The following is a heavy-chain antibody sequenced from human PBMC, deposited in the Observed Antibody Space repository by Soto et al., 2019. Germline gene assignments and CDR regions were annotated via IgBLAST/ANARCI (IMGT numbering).Heavy chain of an antibody. V-gene: IGHV6-1*01. D-gene: IGHD3-16*02. J-gene: IGHJ5*02. CDR1: GDSVSSNSAA. CDR2: TYYRSKWYN. CDR3: ARADVWGSYRGSRFDP. Sequence: SQTLSLTCAISGDSVSSNSAAWNWIRQSPSRGLEWLGRTYYRSKWYNDYAVSVKSRITINPDTSKNQFSLQLNSVTPEDTAVYYCARADVWGSYRGSRFDPWGQGTLVTVSS.